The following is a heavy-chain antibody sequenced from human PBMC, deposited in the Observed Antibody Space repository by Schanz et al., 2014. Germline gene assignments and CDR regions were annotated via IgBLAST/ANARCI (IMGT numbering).Heavy chain of an antibody. J-gene: IGHJ4*02. CDR2: ISGSGGST. V-gene: IGHV3-23*04. CDR3: ARDRRNADLDY. CDR1: GFPFSDYF. Sequence: EVQLVESGGGLVQPGGSLRLSCTASGFPFSDYFMAWIRQPPGRGLEWVSAISGSGGSTYYADSVKGRFTISRDNAKNSLYLEMNSLRAEDTALYYCARDRRNADLDYWGQGTLVTVSS. D-gene: IGHD1-1*01.